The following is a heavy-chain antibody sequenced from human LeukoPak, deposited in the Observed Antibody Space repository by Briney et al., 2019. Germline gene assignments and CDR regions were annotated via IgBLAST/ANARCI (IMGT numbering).Heavy chain of an antibody. CDR2: TSGSSSHV. J-gene: IGHJ4*02. Sequence: SGGSLRLSCAASGFTFSSYNMKWFRQAPGKGLEWVSSTSGSSSHVYYADSVKGRFTISRDNAKNSLYLHMNSLRVEDTGVYYCARDQQAVVGPAAIVYFDYWGQGTLVTVSS. D-gene: IGHD2-2*01. CDR3: ARDQQAVVGPAAIVYFDY. CDR1: GFTFSSYN. V-gene: IGHV3-21*01.